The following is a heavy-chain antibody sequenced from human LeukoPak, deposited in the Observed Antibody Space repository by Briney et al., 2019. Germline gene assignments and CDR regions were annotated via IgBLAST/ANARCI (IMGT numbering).Heavy chain of an antibody. D-gene: IGHD6-19*01. V-gene: IGHV3-73*01. Sequence: PGGSLRLSCATSGFTFSDSAMHWVRQASGKGLEWVGHIRSKANSYATAYAASVKGRFTISRDDSKNTAYLQMNSLKTEDTAVYYCTRAALSSGWTNYYYYYMDVWGKGTTVTISS. CDR1: GFTFSDSA. J-gene: IGHJ6*03. CDR3: TRAALSSGWTNYYYYYMDV. CDR2: IRSKANSYAT.